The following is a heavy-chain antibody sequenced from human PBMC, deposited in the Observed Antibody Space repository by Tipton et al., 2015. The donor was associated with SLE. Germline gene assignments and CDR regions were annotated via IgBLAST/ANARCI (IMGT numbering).Heavy chain of an antibody. Sequence: TLSLTCTVSGDSISSGSYYWSWIRQPAGRELEWIGRIDTSGSTNYNPSLQSRVTLSIETSKNQFSLKLSSVTAADSAVYYCARQRTIGGKDYGMDVWGQGTTVTVSS. V-gene: IGHV4-61*02. CDR1: GDSISSGSYY. D-gene: IGHD3-16*01. CDR3: ARQRTIGGKDYGMDV. CDR2: IDTSGST. J-gene: IGHJ6*02.